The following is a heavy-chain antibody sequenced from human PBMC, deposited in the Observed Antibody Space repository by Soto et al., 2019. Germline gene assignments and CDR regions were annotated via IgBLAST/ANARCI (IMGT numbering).Heavy chain of an antibody. D-gene: IGHD4-17*01. J-gene: IGHJ4*02. CDR1: GFPFDDYG. Sequence: GGSLRLSCAASGFPFDDYGMSWVRQAPGKGLEWVSGINRHGGSTGYADSVKGRFTISRDNAKNSLHLHMNSLRAEDTAFYYCARTPGYYGDFFDYWGQGTLVTV. V-gene: IGHV3-20*04. CDR3: ARTPGYYGDFFDY. CDR2: INRHGGST.